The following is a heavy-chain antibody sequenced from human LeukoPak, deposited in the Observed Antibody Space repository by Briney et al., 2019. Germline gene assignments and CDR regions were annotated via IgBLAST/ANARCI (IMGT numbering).Heavy chain of an antibody. CDR2: IIPIFGTA. CDR1: GGTFSSYA. CDR3: ARDLHNYYGMDD. Sequence: SVKVSCKASGGTFSSYAISWVRQAPGQGLEWMGGIIPIFGTASYAQKFQGGVTITADESTSTAYMELSSLRSEDTAVYYCARDLHNYYGMDDWGQGTTVTVSS. V-gene: IGHV1-69*13. J-gene: IGHJ6*02.